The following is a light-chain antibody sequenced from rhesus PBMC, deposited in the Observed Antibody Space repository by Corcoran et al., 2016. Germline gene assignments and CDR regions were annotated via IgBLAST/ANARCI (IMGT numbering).Light chain of an antibody. CDR1: QSISSW. CDR3: QHYYDNPLT. J-gene: IGKJ4*01. Sequence: DIQMTQSPSSLSASVGDTVTITCRASQSISSWLDWYQQKPGKAPKHLIYKASSLQSGVPSRFSGRGSGTDFHLTISSLQPEDSAAYCCQHYYDNPLTFGGGTKVESK. CDR2: KAS. V-gene: IGKV1-22*01.